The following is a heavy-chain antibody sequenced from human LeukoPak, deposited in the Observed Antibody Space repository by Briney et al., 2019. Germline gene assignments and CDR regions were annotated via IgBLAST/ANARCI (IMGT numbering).Heavy chain of an antibody. D-gene: IGHD3-22*01. CDR2: ISGDGGST. CDR3: AKEQNYYDSSGYVY. J-gene: IGHJ4*02. Sequence: GGSLRLSCAASGFTFSSYAMHWVRQAPGKGLEWVSLISGDGGSTYYADSVKGRFTISRDNGKNSLYLQMNSLRTEDTALYYCAKEQNYYDSSGYVYWGQGTLVTVSS. V-gene: IGHV3-43*02. CDR1: GFTFSSYA.